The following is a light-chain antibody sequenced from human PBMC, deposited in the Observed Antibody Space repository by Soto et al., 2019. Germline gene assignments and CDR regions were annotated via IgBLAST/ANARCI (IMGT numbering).Light chain of an antibody. J-gene: IGKJ2*01. CDR1: QSVRSNY. CDR3: QHYGSSLYT. Sequence: EIVLTQSPGTLSLSPGERATLSCRASQSVRSNYLAWYQQKLGQAPGLLIYGASLRATGIPDKFSGSGSGTDFTLTISRLEPEDFAVYYCQHYGSSLYTFGQGTKLEIK. V-gene: IGKV3-20*01. CDR2: GAS.